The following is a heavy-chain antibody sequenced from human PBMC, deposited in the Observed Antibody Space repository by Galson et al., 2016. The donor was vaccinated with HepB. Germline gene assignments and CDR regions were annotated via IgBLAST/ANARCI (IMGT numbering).Heavy chain of an antibody. Sequence: SVKVSCKASGGTFSSYAISWVRQAPGQGLEWMGGIIPIFGTANYAQKFQGRVTITVDESTSTAYMELSSLRSEDTAVYYCASEETPIEVAGRDYWYFELWGRGTLVTVSS. D-gene: IGHD6-19*01. CDR1: GGTFSSYA. J-gene: IGHJ2*01. V-gene: IGHV1-69*13. CDR2: IIPIFGTA. CDR3: ASEETPIEVAGRDYWYFEL.